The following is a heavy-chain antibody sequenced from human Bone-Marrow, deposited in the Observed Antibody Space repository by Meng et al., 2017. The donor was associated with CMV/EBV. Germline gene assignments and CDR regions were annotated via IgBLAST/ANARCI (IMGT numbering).Heavy chain of an antibody. Sequence: GGSLRLSCAASGFTFSSYAMHWVRQAPGKGLEWVAVISYDGSNKYYADSVKGRFTISRDNSKNTLYLQMNSLRAEDTAVYYCAKAAHYYDSSGYYDAFDIWGQGTMVTVSS. CDR2: ISYDGSNK. V-gene: IGHV3-30*04. CDR3: AKAAHYYDSSGYYDAFDI. J-gene: IGHJ3*02. CDR1: GFTFSSYA. D-gene: IGHD3-22*01.